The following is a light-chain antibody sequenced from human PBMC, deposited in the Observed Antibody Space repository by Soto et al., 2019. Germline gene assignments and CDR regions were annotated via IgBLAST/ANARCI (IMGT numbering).Light chain of an antibody. CDR2: GAS. J-gene: IGKJ2*01. CDR3: QEYNSWPPYT. Sequence: EIVMTQSPSTLSVSPGEGATLSCRASQSVNSNLAWYQQKPGQAPRLLIYGASTRATGIPARFSGSGSETEFTLTISRLQSEDFAVYYCQEYNSWPPYTFGQGTKVDIK. CDR1: QSVNSN. V-gene: IGKV3-15*01.